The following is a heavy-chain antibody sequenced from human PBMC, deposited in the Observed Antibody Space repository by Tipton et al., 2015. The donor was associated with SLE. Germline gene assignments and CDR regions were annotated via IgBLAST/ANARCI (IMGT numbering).Heavy chain of an antibody. CDR3: SSGHLGYHS. D-gene: IGHD2-15*01. Sequence: TLSLTCTVSGGSISSGIYYWTWIRQPAGKGPEYIGHVYTSGSTNYNPSLQSRVTISLDTSKNQFSLTLNSVSVADTAEYYCSSGHLGYHSWGQGILVTVSS. CDR1: GGSISSGIYY. CDR2: VYTSGST. J-gene: IGHJ4*02. V-gene: IGHV4-61*09.